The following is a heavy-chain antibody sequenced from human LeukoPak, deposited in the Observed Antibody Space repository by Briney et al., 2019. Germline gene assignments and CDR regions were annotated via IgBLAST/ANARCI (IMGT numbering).Heavy chain of an antibody. V-gene: IGHV3-30*18. J-gene: IGHJ4*02. CDR2: ISYDGSNK. Sequence: GGSLRLSCAASGFTFSSYGMRWVRQAPGKGLEWVAVISYDGSNKYYADSVKGRFTISRDNSKNTLFLQMNSLRAEDTAVYYCAKLAGDIVVVTAIPPDYWGQGTLVTVSS. CDR1: GFTFSSYG. D-gene: IGHD2-21*02. CDR3: AKLAGDIVVVTAIPPDY.